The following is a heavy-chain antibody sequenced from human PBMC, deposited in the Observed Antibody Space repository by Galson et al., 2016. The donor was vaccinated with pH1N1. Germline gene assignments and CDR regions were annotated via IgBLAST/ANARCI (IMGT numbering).Heavy chain of an antibody. J-gene: IGHJ4*02. Sequence: SLRLPCAASGFTFSTYSFNWVRQAPGKGLEWISYISGTSNTIYYAASVKGRFTISRDNAKNSLSLQMNSLGHDDTTVYYCARALLYSNFVSEYWGLGTLVTVSS. V-gene: IGHV3-48*02. CDR3: ARALLYSNFVSEY. D-gene: IGHD4-11*01. CDR1: GFTFSTYS. CDR2: ISGTSNTI.